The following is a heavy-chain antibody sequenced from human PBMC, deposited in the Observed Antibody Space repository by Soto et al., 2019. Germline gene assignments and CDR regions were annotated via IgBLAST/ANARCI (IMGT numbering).Heavy chain of an antibody. J-gene: IGHJ6*03. CDR1: GGSISSSSYY. D-gene: IGHD4-17*01. CDR3: GFTVTTNTYYYYYMDV. Sequence: SETLSLTCTVSGGSISSSSYYWGWIRQPPGKGLEWIGGIYYSGSTYYNPSLKSRVTISVDTSKNQFSLKLSSVTAADTAVYYCGFTVTTNTYYYYYMDVWGKGTTVTVSS. V-gene: IGHV4-39*01. CDR2: IYYSGST.